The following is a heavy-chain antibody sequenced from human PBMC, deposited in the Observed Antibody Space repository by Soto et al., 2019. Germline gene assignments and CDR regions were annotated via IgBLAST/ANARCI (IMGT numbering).Heavy chain of an antibody. CDR1: GFTFDDYA. D-gene: IGHD3-10*01. CDR3: AKDRGSGSYAANYYYYGMDV. CDR2: VNWNSGRI. V-gene: IGHV3-9*01. Sequence: EEQLVESGGGLVQPGRSLRLSCAASGFTFDDYAMHWVRQAPGKGLEWVSGVNWNSGRIGYADSVKGRFTISRDNAKTSXYLXMNSLRAEETALYYCAKDRGSGSYAANYYYYGMDVWGQGTTVTVSS. J-gene: IGHJ6*02.